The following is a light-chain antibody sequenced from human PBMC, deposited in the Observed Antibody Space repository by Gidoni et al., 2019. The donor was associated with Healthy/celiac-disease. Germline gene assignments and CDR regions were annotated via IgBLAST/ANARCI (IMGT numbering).Light chain of an antibody. CDR3: QQSYSTPWR. CDR1: QSISSY. Sequence: DIQMTQSPSSLSASVGDRVTIPCRASQSISSYLNWYQQKPGKAPKLLIYAASSLQSGVPSRFSGSGSGTDFNLTISSLKPEDFETYYCQQSYSTPWRFGQGTKVEIK. V-gene: IGKV1-39*01. CDR2: AAS. J-gene: IGKJ1*01.